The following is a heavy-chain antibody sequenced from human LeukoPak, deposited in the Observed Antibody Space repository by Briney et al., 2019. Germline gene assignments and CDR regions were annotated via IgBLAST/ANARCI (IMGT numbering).Heavy chain of an antibody. V-gene: IGHV3-20*04. D-gene: IGHD6-19*01. CDR2: INWNGGNT. Sequence: PGGSLRLSCAASGFTFDDYGMSWVRQAPGKGLEWVAGINWNGGNTGYSDSVKGRFTISRDNAKNSLYLQMDSLRAEDTALCYCGRDLSGWYGPDYWGQGTLVTVSS. CDR1: GFTFDDYG. J-gene: IGHJ4*02. CDR3: GRDLSGWYGPDY.